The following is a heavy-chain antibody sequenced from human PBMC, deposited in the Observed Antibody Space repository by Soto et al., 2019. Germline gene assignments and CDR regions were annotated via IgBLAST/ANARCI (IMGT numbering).Heavy chain of an antibody. Sequence: ASVKVSCKASGGTFSSYAISWVRQAPGQGLEWMGGIIPIFGTANYAQKFQGRVTITADESTSTAYMELSSLRSEDTAVYYCARGVGIITMVRGVGTGYYYGMDVWGQGTTVTVSS. D-gene: IGHD3-10*01. CDR2: IIPIFGTA. CDR3: ARGVGIITMVRGVGTGYYYGMDV. J-gene: IGHJ6*02. V-gene: IGHV1-69*13. CDR1: GGTFSSYA.